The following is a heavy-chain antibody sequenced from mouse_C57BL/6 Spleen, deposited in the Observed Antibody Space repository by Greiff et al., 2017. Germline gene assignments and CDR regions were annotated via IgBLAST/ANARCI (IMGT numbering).Heavy chain of an antibody. CDR3: ASAYGSSGLDV. D-gene: IGHD1-1*01. CDR2: INPNNGGT. J-gene: IGHJ1*03. V-gene: IGHV1-26*01. Sequence: EVQLLQSGPELVKPGATVKISCKASGYTFTDYYMNWVKQSHGKSLEWIGDINPNNGGTSYNQKFKGKATLTVDKSSSTAYMELRSLTSEDSAVYYCASAYGSSGLDVWGTGTTVTVSS. CDR1: GYTFTDYY.